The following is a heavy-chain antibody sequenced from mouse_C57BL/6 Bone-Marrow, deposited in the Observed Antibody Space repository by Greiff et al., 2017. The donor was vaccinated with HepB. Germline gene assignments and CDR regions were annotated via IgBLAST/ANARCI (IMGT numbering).Heavy chain of an antibody. V-gene: IGHV1-5*01. CDR2: IYPGNSDT. D-gene: IGHD1-1*01. CDR3: TTIHYYGSSSGGY. Sequence: VHVKQSGTVLARPGASVQMSCKTSGYTFTSYWMHWVKQRPGQGLEWIGAIYPGNSDTSYNQKFKGKAKLTAVTSASTAYMELSSLTNEDSAVYYCTTIHYYGSSSGGYWGQGTTLTVSS. J-gene: IGHJ2*01. CDR1: GYTFTSYW.